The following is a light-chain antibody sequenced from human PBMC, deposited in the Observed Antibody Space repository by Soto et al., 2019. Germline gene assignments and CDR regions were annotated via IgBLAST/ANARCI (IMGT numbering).Light chain of an antibody. CDR3: QQTSRTPKT. CDR2: GAS. CDR1: QNINNY. Sequence: DIQMTQSPSSLSASIGDRVTITCRASQNINNYLNWYQYKPGTAPKLLIYGASSLQSGVPARFGGSESGTDFTLTISSLQPEDFATYYCQQTSRTPKTFGQGTKVDIK. V-gene: IGKV1-39*01. J-gene: IGKJ1*01.